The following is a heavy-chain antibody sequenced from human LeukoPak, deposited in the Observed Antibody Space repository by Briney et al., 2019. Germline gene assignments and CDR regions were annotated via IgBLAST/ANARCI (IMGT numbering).Heavy chain of an antibody. Sequence: GGSLRLSCAASEFTFSNYGMHWVRQAPGKGLEWVAFIRYDESNEYYADSVKGRFTISRDNSKNTLYLQMNSLRADDTAVYYCARRAGAYSHPYDYWGQGTLVTVSS. CDR2: IRYDESNE. CDR3: ARRAGAYSHPYDY. V-gene: IGHV3-30*02. J-gene: IGHJ4*02. CDR1: EFTFSNYG. D-gene: IGHD4/OR15-4a*01.